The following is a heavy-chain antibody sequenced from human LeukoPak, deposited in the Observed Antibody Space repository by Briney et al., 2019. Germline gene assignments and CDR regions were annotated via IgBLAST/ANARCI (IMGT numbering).Heavy chain of an antibody. V-gene: IGHV4-34*01. D-gene: IGHD4-17*01. CDR3: ARLDGDYGLYYCDY. Sequence: SETLSLTCAVYGGSFSGYYWSWIRQPPGKGLEWIGEINHSGSTHYNPPLKSRVTISVDTTKHQFSVMLSSVTAADTAVYYCARLDGDYGLYYCDYWGQGTLDTVSS. CDR1: GGSFSGYY. CDR2: INHSGST. J-gene: IGHJ4*02.